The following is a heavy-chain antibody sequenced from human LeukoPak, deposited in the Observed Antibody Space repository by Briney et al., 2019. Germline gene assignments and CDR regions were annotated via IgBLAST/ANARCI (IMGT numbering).Heavy chain of an antibody. D-gene: IGHD2-2*01. Sequence: GASVKVSCKASGGTFSSYAISWVRQAPGQGLEWMGGIIPIFGTANYAQKFQGRVTITADESTSTAYMELSSLRSEDAAVYYCARGFRYCSSTSCYAYDYWGQGTLVTVSS. J-gene: IGHJ4*02. CDR3: ARGFRYCSSTSCYAYDY. V-gene: IGHV1-69*13. CDR1: GGTFSSYA. CDR2: IIPIFGTA.